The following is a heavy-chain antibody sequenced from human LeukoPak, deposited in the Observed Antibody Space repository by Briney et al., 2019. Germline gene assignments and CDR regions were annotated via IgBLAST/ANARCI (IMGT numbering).Heavy chain of an antibody. CDR1: GYTFAGYY. CDR2: INPNSGGT. D-gene: IGHD1-26*01. Sequence: ASVKVSCKASGYTFAGYYMHWVRQAPGQGLEWMGWINPNSGGTNYAQKFQGRVTMTRDTSISTAYMELSRLRSDDTAVYYCARDLRVGATNDYWGQGTLVTVSS. V-gene: IGHV1-2*02. CDR3: ARDLRVGATNDY. J-gene: IGHJ4*02.